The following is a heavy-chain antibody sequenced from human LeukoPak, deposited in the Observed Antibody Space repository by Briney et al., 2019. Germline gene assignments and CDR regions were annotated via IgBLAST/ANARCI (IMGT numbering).Heavy chain of an antibody. V-gene: IGHV3-30*02. D-gene: IGHD3-22*01. CDR2: IRYDGSNK. CDR3: TTNPYDKTGYHI. Sequence: TGGSLRLSCAASGFTFSSYGMHWVRQAPGKGLEWVAFIRYDGSNKYYADSVKGRFTISRDNSKNTLYLQMNSLKPEDTAVYYCTTNPYDKTGYHIWGQGTLVTVSS. CDR1: GFTFSSYG. J-gene: IGHJ3*02.